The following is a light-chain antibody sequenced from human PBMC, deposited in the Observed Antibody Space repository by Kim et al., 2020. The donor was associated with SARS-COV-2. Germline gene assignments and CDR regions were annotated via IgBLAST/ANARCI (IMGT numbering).Light chain of an antibody. Sequence: VALGQTVRIKCQGDSLRGDYASWYQQKPGQAPVFVINGKNNRPSGIPDRFSGSSSGNTASLTITGAQAEDEADYYCNSRDSSGDWVFGGGTQLTVL. CDR3: NSRDSSGDWV. CDR1: SLRGDY. V-gene: IGLV3-19*01. J-gene: IGLJ3*02. CDR2: GKN.